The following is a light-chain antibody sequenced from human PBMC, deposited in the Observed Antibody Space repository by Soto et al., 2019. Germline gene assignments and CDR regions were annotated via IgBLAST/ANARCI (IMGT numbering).Light chain of an antibody. CDR2: ANT. J-gene: IGLJ1*01. CDR1: RSNIGAGYD. Sequence: QSVLTQPPSVSGAPGQRVTISCTGSRSNIGAGYDIHWYQQVPGTAPKPLIYANTNRASGVPDRFSGSKSGTSASLAITGLQAEDEADYYCQSYDTSLSGYVFGPGTKLTVL. CDR3: QSYDTSLSGYV. V-gene: IGLV1-40*01.